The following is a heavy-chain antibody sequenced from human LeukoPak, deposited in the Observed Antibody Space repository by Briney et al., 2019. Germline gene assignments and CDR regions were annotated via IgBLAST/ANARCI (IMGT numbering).Heavy chain of an antibody. D-gene: IGHD3-3*01. Sequence: GGSLRLSCAASGFTFSDYYMSWIRQAPGKGLEWVSYISSSGSTIYYADSVKGRFTISRDNSKNTLYVQMNSLRGEDTAVYYCAKDRYEVYYYYMDVWGKGTTVTISS. CDR3: AKDRYEVYYYYMDV. V-gene: IGHV3-11*04. CDR1: GFTFSDYY. CDR2: ISSSGSTI. J-gene: IGHJ6*03.